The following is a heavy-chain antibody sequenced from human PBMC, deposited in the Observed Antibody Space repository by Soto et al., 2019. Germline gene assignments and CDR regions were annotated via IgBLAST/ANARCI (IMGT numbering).Heavy chain of an antibody. CDR3: ASSRKQWLAYYYYGMDV. Sequence: GESLKNSCKGSGDSCTSYWISLVRQMPGKGLEWMGRIDPSDSYTNYSPSFQGHVTISADKSISTAYLQWSSLKASDTAMYYCASSRKQWLAYYYYGMDVWGQGTTVTVSS. V-gene: IGHV5-10-1*01. CDR1: GDSCTSYW. CDR2: IDPSDSYT. J-gene: IGHJ6*02. D-gene: IGHD6-19*01.